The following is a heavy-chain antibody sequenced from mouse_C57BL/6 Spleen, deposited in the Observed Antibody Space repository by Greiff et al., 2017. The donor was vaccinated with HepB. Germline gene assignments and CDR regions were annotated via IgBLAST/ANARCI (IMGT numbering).Heavy chain of an antibody. V-gene: IGHV5-17*01. D-gene: IGHD4-1*01. CDR2: ISSGSSTI. Sequence: EVKLMESGGGLVKPGGSLKLSCAASGFTFSDYGMHWVRQAPEKGLEWVAYISSGSSTIYYADTVKGRFTISRDNAKNTLFLQMTSLRSEDTAMYYCAREKNWGFDYWGQGTTLTVSS. CDR1: GFTFSDYG. J-gene: IGHJ2*01. CDR3: AREKNWGFDY.